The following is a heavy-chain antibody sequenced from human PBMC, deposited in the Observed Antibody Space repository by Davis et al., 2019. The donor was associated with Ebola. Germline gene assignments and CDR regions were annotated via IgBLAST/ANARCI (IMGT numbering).Heavy chain of an antibody. CDR1: GGSISSYY. Sequence: MPSETLSLTCTVSGGSISSYYWSRIRQPPGKGLEWIGYIYYSGSTNYNPSLKSRVTISVDTSKNQFSLKLSSVTAADTAVYYCARFSYYYDSSGYYGVGAFDIWGQGTMVTVSS. CDR3: ARFSYYYDSSGYYGVGAFDI. V-gene: IGHV4-59*01. J-gene: IGHJ3*02. CDR2: IYYSGST. D-gene: IGHD3-22*01.